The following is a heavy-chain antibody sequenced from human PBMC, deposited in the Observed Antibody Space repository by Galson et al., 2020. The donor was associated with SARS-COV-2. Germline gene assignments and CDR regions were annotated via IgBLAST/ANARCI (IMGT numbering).Heavy chain of an antibody. J-gene: IGHJ3*02. CDR1: GFTFSSYA. V-gene: IGHV3-30*04. Sequence: GGSLRLSCAASGFTFSSYAMHWVRQAPGKGLEWVAVISYDGSNKYYADSVKGRFTISRDNSKNTLYLQMNSLRAEDTAVYYCARERAAAGPRGDAFDIWGQGTMVTVSS. D-gene: IGHD6-13*01. CDR3: ARERAAAGPRGDAFDI. CDR2: ISYDGSNK.